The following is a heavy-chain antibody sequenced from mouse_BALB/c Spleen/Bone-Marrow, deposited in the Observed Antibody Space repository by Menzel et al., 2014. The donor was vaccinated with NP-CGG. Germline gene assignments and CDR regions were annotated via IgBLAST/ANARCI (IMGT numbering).Heavy chain of an antibody. Sequence: QVQLKDSGPGLVAPSQSLSITCTVSGFSLTSYGVHWVRQPPGKGLEWLGVIWAGGSTNYNSALMSRLSISKDNSKSQVCLKMNSLQTDDTAMYYCARDYGGRCYGRDYWGEGASVTVSS. CDR2: IWAGGST. J-gene: IGHJ4*01. CDR1: GFSLTSYG. V-gene: IGHV2-9*02. CDR3: ARDYGGRCYGRDY. D-gene: IGHD1-1*01.